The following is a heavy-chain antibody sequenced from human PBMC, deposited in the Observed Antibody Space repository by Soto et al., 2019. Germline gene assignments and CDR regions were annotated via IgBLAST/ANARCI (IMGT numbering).Heavy chain of an antibody. CDR2: INAGNGNT. CDR1: GYTFTSYA. D-gene: IGHD1-26*01. J-gene: IGHJ4*02. CDR3: ARDSWVGATSFDY. V-gene: IGHV1-3*01. Sequence: QVQLVQSGAEVKKPGASVKVSCKASGYTFTSYAMHWVRQAPRQRLEWMGWINAGNGNTKYSQKFQGRVTITRDTSASTAYMELSSLRSEDTAVYYCARDSWVGATSFDYWGQGTLVTVSS.